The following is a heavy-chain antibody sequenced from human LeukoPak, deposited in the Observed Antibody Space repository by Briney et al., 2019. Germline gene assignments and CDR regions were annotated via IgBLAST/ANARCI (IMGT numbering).Heavy chain of an antibody. J-gene: IGHJ5*02. Sequence: SETLSLTCTVSGYSISSGYYWGWIRQPPGKGLEWIGSIYHSGSTYYNPSLKSRVTISVDTSKNQFSLKLSSVTAADTAVYYCAGGGSSSRYRRGEYSSWGQGTLVTVSS. V-gene: IGHV4-38-2*02. CDR3: AGGGSSSRYRRGEYSS. CDR2: IYHSGST. CDR1: GYSISSGYY. D-gene: IGHD6-13*01.